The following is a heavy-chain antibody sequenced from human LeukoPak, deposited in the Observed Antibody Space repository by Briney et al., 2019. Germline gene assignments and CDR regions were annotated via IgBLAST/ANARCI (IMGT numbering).Heavy chain of an antibody. J-gene: IGHJ5*02. CDR2: IYYSGST. CDR3: ARTRRVDSGRPNWFDP. CDR1: GGSISSSSYY. D-gene: IGHD6-19*01. Sequence: PSETLSLTCTVSGGSISSSSYYWGWIRQPPGKGLEWIGSIYYSGSTYYNPSLKSRVTISVDTSKNQFSLKLSSVTAADTAVYYCARTRRVDSGRPNWFDPWGQGTLVTVSS. V-gene: IGHV4-39*07.